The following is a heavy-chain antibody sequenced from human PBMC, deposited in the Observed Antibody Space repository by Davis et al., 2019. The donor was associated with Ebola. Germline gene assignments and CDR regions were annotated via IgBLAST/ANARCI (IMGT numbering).Heavy chain of an antibody. D-gene: IGHD3-9*01. V-gene: IGHV3-74*01. CDR2: IRFDGSTT. CDR3: AKGNQAGYPTTFDY. CDR1: GFTFGNYW. J-gene: IGHJ4*02. Sequence: PGGSLRLSCAASGFTFGNYWMHWVRQAPGKGLVWVSRIRFDGSTTDYADSVKGRFTISRDNAKNTLFLQMNSLRAEDTAIYYCAKGNQAGYPTTFDYWGQGTLVTVSS.